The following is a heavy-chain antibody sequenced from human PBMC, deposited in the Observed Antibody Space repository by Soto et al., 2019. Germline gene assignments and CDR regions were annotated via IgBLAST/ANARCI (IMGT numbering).Heavy chain of an antibody. D-gene: IGHD3-22*01. V-gene: IGHV5-51*01. J-gene: IGHJ4*02. CDR1: GYSFTSYW. CDR2: IYPGDSDT. CDR3: ARRADHYYDSSGYYYYFDY. Sequence: PGESLKISCKGSGYSFTSYWIGWVRQMPGKGLEWMGIIYPGDSDTRYSPSFQGQVTISADKSISTAYLQWSSLKASDTAMYYCARRADHYYDSSGYYYYFDYWGQGTLVTVSS.